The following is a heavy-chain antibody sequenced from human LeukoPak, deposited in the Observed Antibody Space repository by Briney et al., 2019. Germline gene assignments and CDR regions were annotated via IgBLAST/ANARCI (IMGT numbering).Heavy chain of an antibody. CDR2: IRFDGNNE. CDR3: AKDLTSSAGSNFDH. V-gene: IGHV3-30*02. Sequence: AGSLRLSCAASGFTFSSYGMHWVRRPPGKGLEWVAFIRFDGNNEYYADSVKGRFTISRDNSKNTLYLHMNSLRPEDTAVYYCAKDLTSSAGSNFDHWGQGTQVTVSS. D-gene: IGHD2-15*01. CDR1: GFTFSSYG. J-gene: IGHJ4*02.